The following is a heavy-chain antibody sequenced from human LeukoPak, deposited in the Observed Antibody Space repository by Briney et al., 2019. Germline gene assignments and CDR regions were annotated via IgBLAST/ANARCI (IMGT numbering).Heavy chain of an antibody. D-gene: IGHD5-18*01. CDR3: ARGTGYSYGYYVDYYYGMDV. V-gene: IGHV4-34*01. Sequence: SETLSLTRAVYGGSFSGYYWSWIRQPPGKGLEWIGEINHSGSTNYNPSLKSRVTISVDTSKNQFSLKLSSVTAADTAVYYCARGTGYSYGYYVDYYYGMDVWGQGTTVTVSS. J-gene: IGHJ6*02. CDR1: GGSFSGYY. CDR2: INHSGST.